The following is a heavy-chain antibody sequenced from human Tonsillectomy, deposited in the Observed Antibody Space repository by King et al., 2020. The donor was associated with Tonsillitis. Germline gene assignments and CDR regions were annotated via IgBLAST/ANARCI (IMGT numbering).Heavy chain of an antibody. V-gene: IGHV4-39*01. CDR1: GGSFTSGSYY. Sequence: LQLQESGPGLVKPSETLSLTCTVSGGSFTSGSYYWGWIRQPPGEGLQWIGTIYYSGTTYYNSSLKSRVTISVDTSKNQFSLMLSSVTAADTAVYYCARHGSGGYIYDSWGQGTLVTVSS. J-gene: IGHJ4*02. CDR2: IYYSGTT. D-gene: IGHD5-12*01. CDR3: ARHGSGGYIYDS.